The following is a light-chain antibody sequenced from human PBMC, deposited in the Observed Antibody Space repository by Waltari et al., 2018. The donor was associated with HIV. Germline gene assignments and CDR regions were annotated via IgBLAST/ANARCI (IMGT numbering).Light chain of an antibody. CDR3: MQTVELPYT. J-gene: IGKJ2*01. V-gene: IGKV2D-29*01. CDR2: EVS. Sequence: MMTQTPLSLSVTPGQPASISCRSSRSPTYTDGETHLYWLLQRPGQPPHLLIYEVSKRFSGVPERFSGSGSGTDFTLHIRRVEAEDVGVYYCMQTVELPYTFGQGTKLEIK. CDR1: RSPTYTDGETH.